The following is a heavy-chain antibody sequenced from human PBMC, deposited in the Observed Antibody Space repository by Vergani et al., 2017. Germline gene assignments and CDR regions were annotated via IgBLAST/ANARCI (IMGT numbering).Heavy chain of an antibody. V-gene: IGHV4-34*01. CDR3: ARAAARPTYYYCYMDV. Sequence: QVQLQQWGAGLLKPSETLSLTCAVYGGSFSGYYWSWIRQPPGKGLEWIGEINHSGSTNYNPSLKSRVTISVDTSKNQFSLKLSSVTAADTAVYYCARAAARPTYYYCYMDVWGKGTTVTVSS. D-gene: IGHD6-6*01. CDR2: INHSGST. J-gene: IGHJ6*03. CDR1: GGSFSGYY.